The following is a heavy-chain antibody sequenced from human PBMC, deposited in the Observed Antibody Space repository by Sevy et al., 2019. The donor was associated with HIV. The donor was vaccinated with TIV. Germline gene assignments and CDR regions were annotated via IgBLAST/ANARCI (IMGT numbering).Heavy chain of an antibody. D-gene: IGHD3-22*01. CDR1: GFTFSSYE. J-gene: IGHJ5*02. Sequence: GGSLRLSCEASGFTFSSYEMNWVRQAPGKGLEWVSYISSSGTTIKSADSVKGRFTISRDNAKNSLYMQMNSLRAEDTAVYYCARVDANHDKGFDPRGQGTLVTVSS. CDR3: ARVDANHDKGFDP. CDR2: ISSSGTTI. V-gene: IGHV3-48*03.